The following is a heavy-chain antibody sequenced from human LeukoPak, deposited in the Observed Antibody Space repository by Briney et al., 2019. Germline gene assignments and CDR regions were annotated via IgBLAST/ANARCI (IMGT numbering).Heavy chain of an antibody. D-gene: IGHD3-3*02. V-gene: IGHV3-66*01. CDR1: GFTFSSYA. J-gene: IGHJ4*02. Sequence: GGSLRLSCAASGFTFSSYAMSWVRQAPGKGLEWVSLIYSGGSTYYADSVKGRFTISRDNSNNTVYLQMNSLRAEDTAVYYCARAPSNAHFDYWGQGTLVTVSS. CDR2: IYSGGST. CDR3: ARAPSNAHFDY.